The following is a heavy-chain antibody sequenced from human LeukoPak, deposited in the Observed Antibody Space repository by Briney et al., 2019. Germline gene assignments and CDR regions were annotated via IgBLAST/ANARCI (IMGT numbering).Heavy chain of an antibody. D-gene: IGHD4-17*01. Sequence: KPSETLSLTCAVYGGSFSGYYWSWIRQPPGKGLEWIGEINHSGSTNYNPSLKSRVTISVDTSKNQFSLKLSSVTAADTAVYYCARGLGVTTFYYYYGMDVWGQGTTVTVSS. CDR3: ARGLGVTTFYYYYGMDV. CDR2: INHSGST. CDR1: GGSFSGYY. V-gene: IGHV4-34*01. J-gene: IGHJ6*02.